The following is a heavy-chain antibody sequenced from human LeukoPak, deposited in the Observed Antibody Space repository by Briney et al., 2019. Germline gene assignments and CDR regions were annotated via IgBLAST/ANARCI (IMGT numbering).Heavy chain of an antibody. CDR1: GGTFSSYA. CDR2: IIPIFGTA. CDR3: ARGPYGDSYWYFDL. V-gene: IGHV1-69*06. D-gene: IGHD4-17*01. Sequence: GCSVKVSCKASGGTFSSYAISWVRQAPGQGLEWMGGIIPIFGTANYAQKFQGRVTITADKSTSTAYMELSSLRSEDTAVYYCARGPYGDSYWYFDLWGRGTLVTVSS. J-gene: IGHJ2*01.